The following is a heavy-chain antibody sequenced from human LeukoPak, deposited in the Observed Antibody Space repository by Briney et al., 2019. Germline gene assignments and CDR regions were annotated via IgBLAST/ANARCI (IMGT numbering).Heavy chain of an antibody. J-gene: IGHJ4*02. CDR3: ARAAVGATVDY. Sequence: PSETLSLTCTVSGASISSYYWSWIRQPPGKGLEWIGYIYYSGSTNYNPSLKSRVTISVDTSKNQFSLKLSSVTAADTAVYYCARAAVGATVDYWGQGTLVTVSS. CDR2: IYYSGST. V-gene: IGHV4-59*01. D-gene: IGHD1-26*01. CDR1: GASISSYY.